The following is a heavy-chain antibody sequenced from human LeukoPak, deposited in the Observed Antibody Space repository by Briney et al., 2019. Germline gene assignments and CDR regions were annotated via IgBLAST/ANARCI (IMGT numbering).Heavy chain of an antibody. CDR3: ARGVSGSYPDDFDY. CDR2: IYYSGST. J-gene: IGHJ4*02. Sequence: SETLSLTCTVSGGSISSYYWSWIRQPPGKGLEWIGYIYYSGSTNYNPSLKSRVTISVDTSKNQFSLKLSSVTAADTAVYYRARGVSGSYPDDFDYWGQGTLVTVSS. V-gene: IGHV4-59*01. D-gene: IGHD3-10*01. CDR1: GGSISSYY.